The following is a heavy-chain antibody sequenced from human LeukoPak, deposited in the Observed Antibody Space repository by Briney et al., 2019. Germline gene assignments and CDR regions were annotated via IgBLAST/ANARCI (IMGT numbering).Heavy chain of an antibody. Sequence: GGSLGLSCAASGFIFSDYGMNWVRQVPGKGLEWLTFIRHDGSNKFYAESVKGRFTISRDMSKNTPYLQMNSLTLEDTAIYYCTKEKVAYYTDRWSGLFDTWGQGTLVSVSS. J-gene: IGHJ5*02. D-gene: IGHD1-26*01. CDR1: GFIFSDYG. CDR2: IRHDGSNK. V-gene: IGHV3-30*02. CDR3: TKEKVAYYTDRWSGLFDT.